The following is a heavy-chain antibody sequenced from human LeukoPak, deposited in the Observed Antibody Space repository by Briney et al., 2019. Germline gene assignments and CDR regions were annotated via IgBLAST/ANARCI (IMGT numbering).Heavy chain of an antibody. J-gene: IGHJ3*02. CDR1: GGSIRSYY. CDR2: IYYSGST. D-gene: IGHD3-10*01. CDR3: ARDNRLWFGELRGNDAFDI. Sequence: SETLSLTCTVSGGSIRSYYWSWIRQPPGKGLEWIGYIYYSGSTNYNPSLKSRVTISVDTSKNQFSLKLSSVTAADTAVYYCARDNRLWFGELRGNDAFDIWGQGTMVTVSS. V-gene: IGHV4-59*01.